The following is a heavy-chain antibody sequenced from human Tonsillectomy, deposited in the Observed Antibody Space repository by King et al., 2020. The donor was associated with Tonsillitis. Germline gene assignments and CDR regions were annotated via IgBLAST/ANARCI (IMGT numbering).Heavy chain of an antibody. CDR2: INTNTGNP. Sequence: QLVQSGSELKKPGASVKVSCKASGYTFTSYAMNWVRQAPGQGLEWMGWINTNTGNPTYAQGFTGRFVFSLDTSVSTAYLQISSLKAEDTAVYYCARDSPRNQYCSGGSCYSGYYWGQGTLVTVSS. D-gene: IGHD2-15*01. J-gene: IGHJ4*02. CDR3: ARDSPRNQYCSGGSCYSGYY. CDR1: GYTFTSYA. V-gene: IGHV7-4-1*02.